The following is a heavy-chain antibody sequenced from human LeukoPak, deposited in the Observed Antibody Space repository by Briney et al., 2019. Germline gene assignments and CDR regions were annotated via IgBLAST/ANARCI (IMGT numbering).Heavy chain of an antibody. J-gene: IGHJ3*02. CDR3: ARAHRYSYGLDAFDI. CDR1: RFTFSSYD. D-gene: IGHD5-18*01. Sequence: GGSLSLSCTASRFTFSSYDMHWVRQATGKGLEWVSAIGTAGDTYYPGSVKGRFTISRENAKNSLYLQMNSLRAGDTAVYYCARAHRYSYGLDAFDIWGQGTMVTVSS. CDR2: IGTAGDT. V-gene: IGHV3-13*01.